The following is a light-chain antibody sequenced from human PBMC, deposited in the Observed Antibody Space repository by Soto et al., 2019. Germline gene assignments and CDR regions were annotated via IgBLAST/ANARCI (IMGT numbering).Light chain of an antibody. CDR1: SSDVGSYNL. J-gene: IGLJ1*01. Sequence: QSVLTQPASVSGSPGQSITISCTGTSSDVGSYNLVSWYQQHPGKAPKLMIYEVSNRHSGVSNRFSGSKSGNTASLTISGLQAEDEADYYCCSYAGSSTSLYVFGTGTKVTVL. CDR3: CSYAGSSTSLYV. CDR2: EVS. V-gene: IGLV2-23*02.